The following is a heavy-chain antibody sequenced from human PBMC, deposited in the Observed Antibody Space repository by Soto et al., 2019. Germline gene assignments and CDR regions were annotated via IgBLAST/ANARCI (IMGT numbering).Heavy chain of an antibody. V-gene: IGHV1-69*13. Sequence: RASVKVSCKASGGTFSSYAISWVRQAPGQGLEWMGGIIPIFGTANYAQKFQGRVTITADESTSTAYMELSSLRSDDTAVYYCARYSSSYFDYWGQGTLVTVSS. CDR1: GGTFSSYA. CDR3: ARYSSSYFDY. J-gene: IGHJ4*02. D-gene: IGHD6-6*01. CDR2: IIPIFGTA.